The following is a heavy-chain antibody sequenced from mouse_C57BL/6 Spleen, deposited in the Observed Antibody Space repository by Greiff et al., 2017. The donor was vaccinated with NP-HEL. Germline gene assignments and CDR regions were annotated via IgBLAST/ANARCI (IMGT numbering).Heavy chain of an antibody. J-gene: IGHJ4*01. D-gene: IGHD2-3*01. CDR3: ARGMGYYAMDY. V-gene: IGHV1-82*01. CDR1: GYAFSSSW. CDR2: IYPGDGDT. Sequence: QVQLKESGPELVKPGASVKISCKASGYAFSSSWMNWVKQRPGKGLEWIGRIYPGDGDTNYNGKFKGKATLTADKSSSTAYMQLRSLTSEDSAVYFCARGMGYYAMDYWGQGTSVTVSS.